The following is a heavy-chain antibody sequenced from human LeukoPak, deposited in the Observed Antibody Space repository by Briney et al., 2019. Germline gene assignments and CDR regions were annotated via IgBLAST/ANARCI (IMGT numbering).Heavy chain of an antibody. V-gene: IGHV4-34*01. CDR3: ARDLGYCSGGSCYGTNYFDY. J-gene: IGHJ4*02. CDR1: GGSFSGYY. D-gene: IGHD2-15*01. Sequence: SETLSLTCAVYGGSFSGYYWSWIRQPPGKGLEWIGEINHSGSTNYNPSLKSRVTISVDTSKNQFSLKLSSVTAADTAVYYCARDLGYCSGGSCYGTNYFDYWGQGTLVTVSS. CDR2: INHSGST.